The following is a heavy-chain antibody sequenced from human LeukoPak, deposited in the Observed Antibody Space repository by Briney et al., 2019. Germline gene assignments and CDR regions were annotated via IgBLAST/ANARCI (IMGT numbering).Heavy chain of an antibody. CDR1: GGSMSNGDHY. D-gene: IGHD5-12*01. Sequence: SETLSLTCTVSGGSMSNGDHYWTWIRQPPGKGLEWIGYFYYSGSTYYNPSLKSRLTISVDTSKNQFSLKLSSVTAADTAVYYCARHAESGYDRFDHWGQGTLVTVSS. J-gene: IGHJ4*02. CDR3: ARHAESGYDRFDH. CDR2: FYYSGST. V-gene: IGHV4-30-4*08.